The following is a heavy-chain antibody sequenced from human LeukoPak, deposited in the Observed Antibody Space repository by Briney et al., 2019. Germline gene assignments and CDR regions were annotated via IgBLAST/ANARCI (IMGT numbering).Heavy chain of an antibody. D-gene: IGHD3-9*01. V-gene: IGHV4-4*07. J-gene: IGHJ5*02. CDR2: IYTSGST. CDR3: ARDYDMGWSNWFDP. Sequence: PSETLSLTCTVSGGSISSYYWSWIRQPAGKGLEWIGRIYTSGSTNYNPSLKSRVTMSVDTSKNQFSLKLSSVTAADTAVYYCARDYDMGWSNWFDPWGQGTLVTVSS. CDR1: GGSISSYY.